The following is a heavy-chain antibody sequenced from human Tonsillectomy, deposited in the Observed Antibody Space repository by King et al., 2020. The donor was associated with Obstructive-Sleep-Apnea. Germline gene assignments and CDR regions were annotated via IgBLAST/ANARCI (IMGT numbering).Heavy chain of an antibody. CDR2: ISSSSSYI. CDR1: GFTFSSYS. D-gene: IGHD1-26*01. CDR3: ARDGIGSEFDY. J-gene: IGHJ4*02. V-gene: IGHV3-21*01. Sequence: VQLVESGGGLVKPGGSLRLSCAASGFTFSSYSMNWVRQAPGKGLEWVSSISSSSSYIYYADSAKGRFTISRDNAKNSLYLQMNSLRAEDTAVYYCARDGIGSEFDYWGQGTLVTVSS.